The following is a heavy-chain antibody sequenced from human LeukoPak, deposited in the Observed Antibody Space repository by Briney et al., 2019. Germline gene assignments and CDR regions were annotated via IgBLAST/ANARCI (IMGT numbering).Heavy chain of an antibody. CDR1: GYTFTTYG. V-gene: IGHV1-18*01. J-gene: IGHJ4*02. D-gene: IGHD6-6*01. CDR2: ISENSANT. Sequence: ASVKVSCKASGYTFTTYGISWVRQAPGQGLEWMGWISENSANTDYAQKFQGRVTMTTDTSTNIAYMELRSLRSEDTAVYYCAVAAPSDYWGQGTLVTVSS. CDR3: AVAAPSDY.